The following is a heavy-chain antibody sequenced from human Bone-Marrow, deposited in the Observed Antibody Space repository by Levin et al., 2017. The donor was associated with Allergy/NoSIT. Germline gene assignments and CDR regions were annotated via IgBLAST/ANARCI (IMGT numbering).Heavy chain of an antibody. CDR1: GGSISSGGYY. J-gene: IGHJ4*02. CDR3: ARSGGQFTVTTFDY. CDR2: IYYSGST. Sequence: SETLSLTCTVSGGSISSGGYYWSWIRQHPGKGLEWIGYIYYSGSTYYNPSLKSRVTISVDTSKNQFSLKLSSVTAADTAVYYCARSGGQFTVTTFDYWGQGTLVTVSS. V-gene: IGHV4-31*03. D-gene: IGHD4-17*01.